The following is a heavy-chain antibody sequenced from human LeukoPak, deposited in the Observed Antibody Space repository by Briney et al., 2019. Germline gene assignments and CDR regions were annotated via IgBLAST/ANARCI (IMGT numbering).Heavy chain of an antibody. D-gene: IGHD3-22*01. Sequence: PSETLSLTCAVYGGSFSGYYWSWIRQPPGKGLEWIGEINHSGSTNYNPSLKSRVTISVDTSKNQFSLKLSSVTAADTAVYYCATDLYDSSVFDIWGQGTMVTVSS. CDR1: GGSFSGYY. CDR2: INHSGST. V-gene: IGHV4-34*03. CDR3: ATDLYDSSVFDI. J-gene: IGHJ3*02.